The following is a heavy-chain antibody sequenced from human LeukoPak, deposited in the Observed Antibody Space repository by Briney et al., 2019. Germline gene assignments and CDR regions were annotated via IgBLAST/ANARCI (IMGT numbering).Heavy chain of an antibody. Sequence: PGRSLKLSCAASGFTFSSYAMSWVRQAPGKGLEWVSAISGSGGSTYYADSVKGRFTISRDNSKNTLYLQMNSLRAEDTAVYYCAKDRLYCSSTSCRSFDYWGQGTLVTVSS. CDR1: GFTFSSYA. V-gene: IGHV3-23*01. CDR3: AKDRLYCSSTSCRSFDY. CDR2: ISGSGGST. J-gene: IGHJ4*02. D-gene: IGHD2-2*01.